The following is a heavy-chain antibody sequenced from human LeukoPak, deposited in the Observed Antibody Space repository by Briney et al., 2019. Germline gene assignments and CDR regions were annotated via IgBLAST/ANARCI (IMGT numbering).Heavy chain of an antibody. J-gene: IGHJ6*02. Sequence: GGSLRLSCAASGFTFSSYTMNWVRQAPGKGLEWVSYISESSSHTYNADSVKGRFTISRDNAKNSLYLQMNSLRVEDTGIYYCARDRAVKARIGGMDVWGQGTTVIVSS. CDR3: ARDRAVKARIGGMDV. D-gene: IGHD5-24*01. CDR1: GFTFSSYT. V-gene: IGHV3-21*06. CDR2: ISESSSHT.